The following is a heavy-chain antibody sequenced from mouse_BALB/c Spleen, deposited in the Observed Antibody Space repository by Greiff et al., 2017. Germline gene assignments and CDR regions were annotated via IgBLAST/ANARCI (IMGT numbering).Heavy chain of an antibody. CDR1: GYTFTSYV. V-gene: IGHV1-14*01. J-gene: IGHJ1*01. Sequence: EVQRVESGPELVKPGASVKMSCKASGYTFTSYVMHWVKQKPGQGLEWIGYINPYNDGTKYNEKFKGKATLTSDKSSSTAYMELSSLTSEDSAVYYCARPGSSYGWYFDVWGAGTTVTVSS. CDR3: ARPGSSYGWYFDV. D-gene: IGHD1-1*01. CDR2: INPYNDGT.